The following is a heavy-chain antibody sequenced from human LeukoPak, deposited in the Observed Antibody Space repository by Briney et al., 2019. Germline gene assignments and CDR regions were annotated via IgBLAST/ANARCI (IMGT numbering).Heavy chain of an antibody. Sequence: NPSETLSLTCTVSGGSISSSSYYWRWVRQPPGKGLEWIGSIYYSGSTYYNPSLKSRVTISVDTSKNQFSLKLSSVTAADTAVYYCARHKLRRLFDYWGQGALGTVSS. CDR3: ARHKLRRLFDY. V-gene: IGHV4-39*01. CDR1: GGSISSSSYY. J-gene: IGHJ4*02. D-gene: IGHD1-7*01. CDR2: IYYSGST.